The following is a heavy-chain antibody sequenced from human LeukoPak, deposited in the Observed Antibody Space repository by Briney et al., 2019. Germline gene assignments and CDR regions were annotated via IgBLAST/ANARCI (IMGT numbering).Heavy chain of an antibody. CDR2: IYYSGST. CDR3: ARLGVVPAAIPVLDAFDI. V-gene: IGHV4-39*01. D-gene: IGHD2-2*02. J-gene: IGHJ3*02. Sequence: SEALSLTCTVSGGSISSSSYYWGWIRQPPGKGLEWIGSIYYSGSTYYNPSLKSRVTISVDTSKNQFSLKLSSVTAADTAVYYCARLGVVPAAIPVLDAFDIWGQGTMVTVSS. CDR1: GGSISSSSYY.